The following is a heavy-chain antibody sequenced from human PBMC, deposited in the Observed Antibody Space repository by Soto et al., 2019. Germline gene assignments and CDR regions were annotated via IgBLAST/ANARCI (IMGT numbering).Heavy chain of an antibody. J-gene: IGHJ6*02. CDR3: ARADVMVRGVIIPPYYYYGMDV. CDR1: GGTFSSYA. CDR2: IIPIFGTA. Sequence: QVQLVQSGAEVKKPGSSVKVSCKASGGTFSSYASSWVRQAPGQGLEWMGGIIPIFGTANYAQKFQGRVTITADESTSTAYMELSSLRSEDTAVYYCARADVMVRGVIIPPYYYYGMDVWGQGTTVTVSS. V-gene: IGHV1-69*12. D-gene: IGHD3-10*01.